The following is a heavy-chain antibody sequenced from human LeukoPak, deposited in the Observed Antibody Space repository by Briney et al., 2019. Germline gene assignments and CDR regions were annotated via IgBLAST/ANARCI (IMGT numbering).Heavy chain of an antibody. V-gene: IGHV3-20*01. CDR3: ARDRGCTRISCYERGWFDA. CDR2: ITWNGGGT. CDR1: GFVFDDFG. J-gene: IGHJ5*02. D-gene: IGHD2-2*01. Sequence: PGGSLRLSCAASGFVFDDFGMAWVRQAPGKRLEWLCGITWNGGGTSYARSMEGRFTISRDNAKNSLYLEMNSVREEDTAFYHCARDRGCTRISCYERGWFDAWGQGTLVTVSS.